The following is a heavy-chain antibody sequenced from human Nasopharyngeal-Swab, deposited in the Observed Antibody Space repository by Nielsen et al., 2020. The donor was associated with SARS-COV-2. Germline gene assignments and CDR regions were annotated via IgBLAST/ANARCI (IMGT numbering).Heavy chain of an antibody. V-gene: IGHV1-2*06. CDR3: AYTERWLKGRFDY. J-gene: IGHJ4*02. Sequence: WVRQAPGQGLEWMGRINSNSGGTNYAQKFQGRVTMTRDTSISTAYMELSRLRSDDTAVYYCAYTERWLKGRFDYWGQGTLVTVSS. D-gene: IGHD5-24*01. CDR2: INSNSGGT.